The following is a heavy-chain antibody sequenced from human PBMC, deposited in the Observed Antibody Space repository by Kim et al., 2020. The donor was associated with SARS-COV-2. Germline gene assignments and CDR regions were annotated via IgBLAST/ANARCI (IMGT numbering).Heavy chain of an antibody. CDR2: ISKSGTGR. CDR3: AREVATTPDAFDI. J-gene: IGHJ3*02. Sequence: GGSLRLSCAVSGFTFSSYEMNWVRQAPGKGLEWVSYISKSGTGRQYADSVKGRFTISRDNAKNSLYLQMNSLRAEDTAFYYCAREVATTPDAFDIWGQGTPVTGSS. V-gene: IGHV3-48*03. CDR1: GFTFSSYE. D-gene: IGHD5-12*01.